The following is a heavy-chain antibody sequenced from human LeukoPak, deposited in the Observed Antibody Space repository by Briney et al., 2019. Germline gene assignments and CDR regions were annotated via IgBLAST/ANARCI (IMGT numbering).Heavy chain of an antibody. V-gene: IGHV3-53*01. CDR1: AFTVSSSF. J-gene: IGHJ4*02. D-gene: IGHD1-26*01. CDR3: ARVQRELAFDY. Sequence: AASAFTVSSSFMSWVRQAPGKGLEWVSVIYSGGSTYYADSVKGRFTISRDNSKNTLYLQMNSLRAEDTAVYYCARVQRELAFDYWGQGTLVTVSS. CDR2: IYSGGST.